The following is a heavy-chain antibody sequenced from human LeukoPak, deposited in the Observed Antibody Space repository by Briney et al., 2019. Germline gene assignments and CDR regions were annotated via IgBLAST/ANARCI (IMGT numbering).Heavy chain of an antibody. CDR3: ARHYCGGDCYSGWYFDL. CDR1: GGSISNYY. CDR2: VYSRGST. Sequence: PSETLSLTCTVSGGSISNYYWSWIRQPAGKGLEWIGRVYSRGSTNYNPSLKSRVTMSVDTSKNQFSLKLSSVTAADTAVYYCARHYCGGDCYSGWYFDLWGRGTLVTVSS. J-gene: IGHJ2*01. V-gene: IGHV4-4*07. D-gene: IGHD2-21*02.